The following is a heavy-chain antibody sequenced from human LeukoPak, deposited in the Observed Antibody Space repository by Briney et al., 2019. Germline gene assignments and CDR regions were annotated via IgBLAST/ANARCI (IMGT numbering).Heavy chain of an antibody. J-gene: IGHJ6*04. D-gene: IGHD2-15*01. CDR2: IIPLFGTA. Sequence: RASVKVSCKASGGTFSSYVISWVRQAPGQGLEWMGGIIPLFGTADYAQKFQGRVTITADKSTSTAYMELSSLRSEDTAVYYCASATPRCSGGSCYEMDVWGKGTTVTVSS. V-gene: IGHV1-69*06. CDR3: ASATPRCSGGSCYEMDV. CDR1: GGTFSSYV.